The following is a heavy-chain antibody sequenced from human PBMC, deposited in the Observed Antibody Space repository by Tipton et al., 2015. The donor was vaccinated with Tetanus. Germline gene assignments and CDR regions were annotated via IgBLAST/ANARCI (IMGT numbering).Heavy chain of an antibody. CDR1: GGSISSYY. CDR2: IYYSGST. V-gene: IGHV4-59*01. Sequence: TLSLTCTVSGGSISSYYWSWIRQPPGKGLEWIGYIYYSGSTNYNPSLKSRVTMSVDTSKNQFSLKLSSVTAADTAVYYCARDRVGATHAGMDVWGQGTTVTVSS. D-gene: IGHD1-26*01. J-gene: IGHJ6*02. CDR3: ARDRVGATHAGMDV.